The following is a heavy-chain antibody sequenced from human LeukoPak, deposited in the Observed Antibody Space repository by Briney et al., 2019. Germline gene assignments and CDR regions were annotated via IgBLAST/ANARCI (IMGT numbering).Heavy chain of an antibody. CDR1: GFTISNYW. CDR2: IKQDSSSK. CDR3: ARDARRTVTTEGAFFDY. V-gene: IGHV3-7*01. Sequence: PGGSLRLSCAASGFTISNYWMTWVRQAPGKGLEWVANIKQDSSSKYYADSVKGRFTISRDNAKNSLYLQMNSLRAEDTAVYYCARDARRTVTTEGAFFDYWGQGTLVTVSS. J-gene: IGHJ4*02. D-gene: IGHD4-11*01.